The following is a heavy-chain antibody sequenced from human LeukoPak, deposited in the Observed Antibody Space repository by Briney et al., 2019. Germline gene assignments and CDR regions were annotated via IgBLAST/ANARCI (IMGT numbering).Heavy chain of an antibody. J-gene: IGHJ4*02. V-gene: IGHV7-4-1*02. CDR3: ARADPLGYCTSGTCYFDY. CDR1: GYTFTSHA. CDR2: INTNTGNP. D-gene: IGHD2-8*01. Sequence: GASVKVSCTASGYTFTSHAMNWVRQAPGQGLEWMGWINTNTGNPTFAQGFTGRFVFSLDTSVSTAYLQINSLKAEDTAMYFCARADPLGYCTSGTCYFDYWGQGTLVTVSS.